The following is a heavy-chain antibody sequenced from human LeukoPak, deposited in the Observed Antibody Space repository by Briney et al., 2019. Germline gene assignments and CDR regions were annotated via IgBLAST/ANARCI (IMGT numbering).Heavy chain of an antibody. CDR3: ARRLSAPNWSYNWFDP. Sequence: SETLSLTCTVSGGSISSDFWSWIRQPPGEGLEWIGYVYNSGSTNYNPSLKSRVTISVDTSKKQFSLHLNSVTAADTAVYYCARRLSAPNWSYNWFDPWGQGTLVTVSS. D-gene: IGHD1-1*01. J-gene: IGHJ5*02. V-gene: IGHV4-4*08. CDR2: VYNSGST. CDR1: GGSISSDF.